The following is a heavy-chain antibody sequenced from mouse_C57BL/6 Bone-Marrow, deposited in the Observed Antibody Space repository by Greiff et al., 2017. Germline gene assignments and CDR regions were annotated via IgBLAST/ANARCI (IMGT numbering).Heavy chain of an antibody. J-gene: IGHJ2*01. CDR2: ISNGGGST. Sequence: VQLKESGGGLVQPGGSLKLSCAASGFTFSDYYMYWVRQTPEKRLEWVAYISNGGGSTYYPDTVKGRFTISRDNAKNTLYLQMSRLKSEDTAMYYCARNGGLRVFDYWGQGTTLTVSS. CDR3: ARNGGLRVFDY. CDR1: GFTFSDYY. D-gene: IGHD1-1*01. V-gene: IGHV5-12*01.